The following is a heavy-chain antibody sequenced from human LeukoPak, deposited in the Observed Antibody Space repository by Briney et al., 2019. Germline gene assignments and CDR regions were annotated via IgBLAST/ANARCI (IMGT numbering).Heavy chain of an antibody. CDR3: AREGYDSSGYRVRPYYFDY. J-gene: IGHJ4*02. V-gene: IGHV3-23*01. D-gene: IGHD3-22*01. CDR1: GFTFSSYA. CDR2: ISGSGGST. Sequence: GGSLRLSCAASGFTFSSYAMSWVRQAPGKGLEWVSAISGSGGSTYYADSVKGRFTISRDNSKNTLYLQMNSLRAEDTAVYYCAREGYDSSGYRVRPYYFDYWGQGTLVTVSS.